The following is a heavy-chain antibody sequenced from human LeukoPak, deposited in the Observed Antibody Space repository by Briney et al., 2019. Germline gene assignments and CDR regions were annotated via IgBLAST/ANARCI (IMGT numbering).Heavy chain of an antibody. Sequence: PGGSLRLSCAASGFTFSSYSMNWVRQAPGKGLELDSSISSSSSYIYYADSVKGRFTISRDNAKNSLYLQMNSLRAEDTAVYYCASARADYGDAFDYWGQGTLVTVSS. D-gene: IGHD4-17*01. J-gene: IGHJ4*02. V-gene: IGHV3-21*01. CDR3: ASARADYGDAFDY. CDR1: GFTFSSYS. CDR2: ISSSSSYI.